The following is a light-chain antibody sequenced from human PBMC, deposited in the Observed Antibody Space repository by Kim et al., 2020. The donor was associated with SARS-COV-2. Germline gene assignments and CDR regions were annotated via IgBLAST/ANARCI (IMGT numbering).Light chain of an antibody. Sequence: EIVMTQSPATLSVSPGERATLSCRASQSVSRNLAWYQKKSGQAPRLLIYGAATRATGIPARFSGSGSGTEFTLTISSLQSEDVAVYYCQQYDDWPRPFGVGTKVDIK. CDR3: QQYDDWPRP. V-gene: IGKV3-15*01. J-gene: IGKJ4*02. CDR1: QSVSRN. CDR2: GAA.